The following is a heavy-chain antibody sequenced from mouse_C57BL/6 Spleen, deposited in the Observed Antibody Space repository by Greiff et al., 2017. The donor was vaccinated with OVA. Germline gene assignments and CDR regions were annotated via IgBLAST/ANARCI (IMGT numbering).Heavy chain of an antibody. V-gene: IGHV3-6*01. J-gene: IGHJ2*01. CDR3: ARGGYGNYADY. CDR2: ISYDGSN. CDR1: GYSITSGYY. Sequence: DVQLKESGPGLVKPSQSLSLTCSVTGYSITSGYYWNWIRQFPGNKLEWMGYISYDGSNNYNPSLKNRISITRDTSKNQFFLKLNSVTTEDTATYYCARGGYGNYADYWGQGTTLTVSS. D-gene: IGHD2-1*01.